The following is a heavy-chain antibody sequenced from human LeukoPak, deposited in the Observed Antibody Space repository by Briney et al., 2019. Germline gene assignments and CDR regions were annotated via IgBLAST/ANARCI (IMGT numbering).Heavy chain of an antibody. CDR1: GSPFSSYW. Sequence: GGSLRLSCVASGSPFSSYWMTWVRQAPGKGLEWVANIKQDGSKKSYVDSVKGRFTISRDNAKNSLYLQMNSLRAEDTAIYYCTRVGYIDEGIDYWGQGTLVTVSS. V-gene: IGHV3-7*04. CDR2: IKQDGSKK. CDR3: TRVGYIDEGIDY. D-gene: IGHD5-24*01. J-gene: IGHJ4*02.